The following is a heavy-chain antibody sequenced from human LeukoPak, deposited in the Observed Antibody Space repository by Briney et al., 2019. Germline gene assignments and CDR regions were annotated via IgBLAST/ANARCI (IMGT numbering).Heavy chain of an antibody. D-gene: IGHD5-18*01. Sequence: SVKVSCKTSGGTFSSSAITWVRQAPGQGLEWMGRIIPVLNITTYAQKFQGSVTITADTSTGTVYMELSSLRSEETAVYYCARDQGLTAPPPYGLDVWGQGTTVIVSS. V-gene: IGHV1-69*04. CDR3: ARDQGLTAPPPYGLDV. CDR2: IIPVLNIT. J-gene: IGHJ6*02. CDR1: GGTFSSSA.